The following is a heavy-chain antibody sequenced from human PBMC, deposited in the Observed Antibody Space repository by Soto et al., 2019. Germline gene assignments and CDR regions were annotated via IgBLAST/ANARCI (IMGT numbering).Heavy chain of an antibody. CDR2: ITYGGSNI. D-gene: IGHD3-3*01. V-gene: IGHV3-30*03. Sequence: GGSLRLACAASGFTFSDYWMSWVRQTPGKGLEWVANITYGGSNIYYVDSVKGRFTISRDNSKNTLYLQMNSLRAEDTAVYYCARVTNYDFWSGYYIGGFDYWGQGTLVTVSS. CDR3: ARVTNYDFWSGYYIGGFDY. CDR1: GFTFSDYW. J-gene: IGHJ4*02.